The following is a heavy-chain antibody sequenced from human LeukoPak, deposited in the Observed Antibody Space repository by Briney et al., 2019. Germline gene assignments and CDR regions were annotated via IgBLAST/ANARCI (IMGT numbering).Heavy chain of an antibody. D-gene: IGHD6-13*01. V-gene: IGHV4-61*02. CDR2: ISTIGIN. J-gene: IGHJ6*03. CDR1: SGSISSSNDY. CDR3: ARDLEYSSSWSPYYYYYYMDV. Sequence: SETLSLTCTVSSGSISSSNDYWRRIPQPAGEGLEWIERISTIGINNYNPSPNSRITISIDTSKNQFSLKLSSVTAADTAVYYCARDLEYSSSWSPYYYYYYMDVWGKGTTVTVSS.